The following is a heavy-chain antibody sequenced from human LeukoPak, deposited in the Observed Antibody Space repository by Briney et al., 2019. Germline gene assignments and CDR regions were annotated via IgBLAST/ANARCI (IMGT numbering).Heavy chain of an antibody. J-gene: IGHJ6*04. CDR2: IDPSAGST. CDR3: ARAHYASSNIKVPFDV. V-gene: IGHV1-46*01. D-gene: IGHD3-22*01. CDR1: GYTLTNYY. Sequence: ASVKVSCKASGYTLTNYYMHWVRQAPGQGLEWMGVIDPSAGSTTYAQKFQGRVTMTRDTATSTVYMELSSLRSEDTAVYYCARAHYASSNIKVPFDVWGKGTTVTVSS.